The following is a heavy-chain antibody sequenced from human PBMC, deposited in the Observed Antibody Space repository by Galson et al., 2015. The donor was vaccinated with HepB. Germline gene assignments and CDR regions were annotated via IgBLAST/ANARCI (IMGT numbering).Heavy chain of an antibody. J-gene: IGHJ4*02. CDR1: VFDLTGHW. Sequence: HPFAAVVFDLTGHWLHSPRQGPGTGLQGEARLTPDGRRTGHADSAKGRFTISRDNAKDMLYLQMNSLSAEDTAVYYCTRDFDDPSGYWGQGTLVTVSS. D-gene: IGHD3-10*01. CDR2: LTPDGRRT. CDR3: TRDFDDPSGY. V-gene: IGHV3-74*01.